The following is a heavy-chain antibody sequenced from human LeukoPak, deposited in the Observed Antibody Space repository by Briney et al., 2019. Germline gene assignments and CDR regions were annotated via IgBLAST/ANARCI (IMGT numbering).Heavy chain of an antibody. D-gene: IGHD2-8*01. CDR3: VREAGYCATVCLKTNYFDP. Sequence: GGSLRLSCAASGFPFSNHAMSWVRQPPGKGLDWVSAISNGYTYYADSVRARFTISRDDSKNMVYLQMYSLGVEDTAPSYCVREAGYCATVCLKTNYFDPWGQGTLVTVSS. CDR2: ISNGYT. V-gene: IGHV3-23*01. J-gene: IGHJ5*02. CDR1: GFPFSNHA.